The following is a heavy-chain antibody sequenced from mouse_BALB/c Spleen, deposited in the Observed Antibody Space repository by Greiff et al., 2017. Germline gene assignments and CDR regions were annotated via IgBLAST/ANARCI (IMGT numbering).Heavy chain of an antibody. D-gene: IGHD2-4*01. CDR1: GYSITSDYA. CDR3: AIDYDY. V-gene: IGHV3-2*02. CDR2: ISYSGST. J-gene: IGHJ3*01. Sequence: EVQLQESGPGLVKPSQSLSLTCTVTGYSITSDYAWNWSRQFPGNKLEWMGYISYSGSTSYTPSLKSRISITRDTSKNQFFLQLNSVTTEDTATYYCAIDYDYWGQGTLVTVSA.